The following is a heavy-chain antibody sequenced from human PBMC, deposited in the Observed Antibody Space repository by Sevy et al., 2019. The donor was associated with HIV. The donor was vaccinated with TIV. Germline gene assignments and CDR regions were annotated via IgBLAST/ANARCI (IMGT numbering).Heavy chain of an antibody. D-gene: IGHD5-12*01. CDR3: ARVLGRDGYNWYFDY. CDR2: IYYSGST. CDR1: GGSVSSGSYY. Sequence: SETLSLTCTVSGGSVSSGSYYWSWIRQPPGKGLEWIGYIYYSGSTNYNPSLKSRVTISVDTSKNQFSLKLSSVTAADTAVYYCARVLGRDGYNWYFDYWGQGTLVTVSS. J-gene: IGHJ4*02. V-gene: IGHV4-61*01.